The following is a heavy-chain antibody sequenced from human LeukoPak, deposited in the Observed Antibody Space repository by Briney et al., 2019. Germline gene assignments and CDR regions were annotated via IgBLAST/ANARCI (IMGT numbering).Heavy chain of an antibody. CDR1: GGSISSNSYY. Sequence: SETLSLTCTVSGGSISSNSYYWGWIRQPPGKGLEWIGNMFHSGRTYCNPSLKSRVTISVDTSKNQFSLKLNSVTAADTAVYYCARVSPDREGSGSFDYWGQGTLVTVSS. D-gene: IGHD3-10*01. J-gene: IGHJ4*02. CDR3: ARVSPDREGSGSFDY. V-gene: IGHV4-39*01. CDR2: MFHSGRT.